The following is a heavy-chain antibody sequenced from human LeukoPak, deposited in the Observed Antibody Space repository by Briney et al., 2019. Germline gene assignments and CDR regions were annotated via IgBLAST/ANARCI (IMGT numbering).Heavy chain of an antibody. Sequence: PGGSLRLSCAASGFTFSRYEMNWVRQAPGKGLEWVSYIGSSGSTIYYADSVKGRFTISRDNAKNSLYLQMNSLRAADTAVYYCARIYDTLTGYYNVNDYWGQGTLVTVSS. V-gene: IGHV3-48*03. CDR2: IGSSGSTI. D-gene: IGHD3-9*01. J-gene: IGHJ4*02. CDR3: ARIYDTLTGYYNVNDY. CDR1: GFTFSRYE.